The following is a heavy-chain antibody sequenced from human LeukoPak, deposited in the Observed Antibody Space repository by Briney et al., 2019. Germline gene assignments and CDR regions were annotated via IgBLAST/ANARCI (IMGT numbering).Heavy chain of an antibody. Sequence: GGSLRLSCAASGFTFSSYWMNWARLAPGKGLEWVANIKEDGTETYYVDSVKGRFTISRDNAKNSLYLQMNSLRVEDTAVYYCAKEGRSLQTYWGQGTLVTVSS. J-gene: IGHJ4*02. V-gene: IGHV3-7*03. CDR3: AKEGRSLQTY. D-gene: IGHD5-24*01. CDR2: IKEDGTET. CDR1: GFTFSSYW.